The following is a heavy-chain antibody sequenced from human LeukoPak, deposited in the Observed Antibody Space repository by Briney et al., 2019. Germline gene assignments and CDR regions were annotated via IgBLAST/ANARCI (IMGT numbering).Heavy chain of an antibody. Sequence: SVKVSCKASGGTFSSYAISWVRQAPGRGLEWMGRIIPILGIANYAQKFQGRVTITADKSTSTAYMELSSLRSEDTAVYYCAREYSGSYWDYWGQGTLVTVSS. CDR3: AREYSGSYWDY. J-gene: IGHJ4*02. V-gene: IGHV1-69*04. CDR1: GGTFSSYA. CDR2: IIPILGIA. D-gene: IGHD1-26*01.